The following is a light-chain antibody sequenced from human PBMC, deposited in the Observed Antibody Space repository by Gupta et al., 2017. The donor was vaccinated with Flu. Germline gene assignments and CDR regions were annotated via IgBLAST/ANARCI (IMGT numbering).Light chain of an antibody. V-gene: IGLV2-11*01. J-gene: IGLJ3*02. CDR1: SSDFTSHNS. Sequence: QSALTQPRSVSGSPGQSIPISCTGSSSDFTSHNSVSWYQQYPGKGPKLIVYDSTKRPSGVPDRFSGSKSGNTLSLTVSGLQADDEADYYCCSMTITHSRVFGGGTKLTVL. CDR3: CSMTITHSRV. CDR2: DST.